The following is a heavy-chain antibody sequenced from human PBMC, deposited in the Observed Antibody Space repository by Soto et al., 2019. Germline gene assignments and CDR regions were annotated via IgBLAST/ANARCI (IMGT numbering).Heavy chain of an antibody. V-gene: IGHV3-74*01. CDR3: TTDSYITSIIVRFDY. CDR2: INGDGSST. Sequence: GGSLRLSCAASGFTFSSHWMHWVRQAPGKGLVWVSRINGDGSSTSYADSVKSRFTISRDNAKNMLYLQVNSLRAEDTAMYYCTTDSYITSIIVRFDYWGHGTLVTVSS. D-gene: IGHD3-22*01. CDR1: GFTFSSHW. J-gene: IGHJ4*01.